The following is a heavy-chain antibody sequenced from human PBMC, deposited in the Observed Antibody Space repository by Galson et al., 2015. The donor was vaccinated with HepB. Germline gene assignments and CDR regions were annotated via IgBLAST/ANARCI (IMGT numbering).Heavy chain of an antibody. V-gene: IGHV3-74*03. CDR3: ARGHQLYDFWSGYYIY. J-gene: IGHJ4*02. Sequence: SLRLSCAASGFTFSSYWMHWVRQAPGKGLMWVSRIDSDGSSTTYADSVKGRSTISRDNAKNTLYLQMNSLRAEDTAVYYCARGHQLYDFWSGYYIYWGQGTLVTVSS. CDR1: GFTFSSYW. D-gene: IGHD3-3*01. CDR2: IDSDGSST.